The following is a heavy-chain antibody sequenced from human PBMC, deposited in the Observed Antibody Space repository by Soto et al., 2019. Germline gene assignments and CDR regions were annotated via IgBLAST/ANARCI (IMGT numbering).Heavy chain of an antibody. Sequence: GDSVKVYCKASGYTFTSYDINWVRQATGQGLEWMGWMNPNSGNTGYAQKFQGRVTMTRNTSTSTAYMELSSLRSEDTAVYYCARTHIRSGYYTPLEYYYGMDVWGQGTTVTVSS. D-gene: IGHD3-3*01. CDR2: MNPNSGNT. CDR3: ARTHIRSGYYTPLEYYYGMDV. CDR1: GYTFTSYD. V-gene: IGHV1-8*01. J-gene: IGHJ6*02.